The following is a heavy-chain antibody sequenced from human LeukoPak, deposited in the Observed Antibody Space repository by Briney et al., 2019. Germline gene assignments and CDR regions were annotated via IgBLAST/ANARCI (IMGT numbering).Heavy chain of an antibody. CDR3: AKVPYYDFWSGPDY. V-gene: IGHV3-23*01. J-gene: IGHJ4*02. CDR2: ISGSGGST. CDR1: GFTFSSYA. Sequence: GGSLRLSCAASGFTFSSYAMSWVRQAPGKGLEWVSAISGSGGSTHYADSVKGRFTISRDNSKNTLYLQMNSLRAEDTAVYYCAKVPYYDFWSGPDYWGQGTLVTVSS. D-gene: IGHD3-3*01.